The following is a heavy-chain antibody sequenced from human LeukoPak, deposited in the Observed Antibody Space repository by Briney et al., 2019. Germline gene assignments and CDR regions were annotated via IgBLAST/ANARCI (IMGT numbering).Heavy chain of an antibody. J-gene: IGHJ4*02. CDR3: ARGLYTSGWSSFDN. Sequence: PGGSLRLSRAASGFTFSSYSMNWVRQAPGKGLEWVSVIYLGGTTYYAHSVKGRLTISRDSSKNTLHLQMNSLGTEDTAVYFCARGLYTSGWSSFDNWGQGTLVTVSS. V-gene: IGHV3-66*01. CDR2: IYLGGTT. D-gene: IGHD6-19*01. CDR1: GFTFSSYS.